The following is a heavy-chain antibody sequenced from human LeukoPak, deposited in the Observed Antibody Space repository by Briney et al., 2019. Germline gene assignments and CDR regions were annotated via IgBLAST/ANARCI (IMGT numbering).Heavy chain of an antibody. D-gene: IGHD7-27*01. J-gene: IGHJ4*02. V-gene: IGHV3-30-3*01. CDR3: ARDDLKLTGDPSAPGGY. CDR2: ISYDGSNK. CDR1: GFTFSSYA. Sequence: PGRSLRLSCAASGFTFSSYAMHWVRQAPGKGLEWVAVISYDGSNKYYADSVKGRFTISRDNSKNTLYLQMNSLRAEDTAVYYCARDDLKLTGDPSAPGGYWGQGTLVTVSS.